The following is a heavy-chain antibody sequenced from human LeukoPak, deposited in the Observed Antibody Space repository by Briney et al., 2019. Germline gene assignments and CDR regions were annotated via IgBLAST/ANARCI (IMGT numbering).Heavy chain of an antibody. D-gene: IGHD3-10*01. CDR2: IYGSGST. CDR1: GGSFSGYY. CDR3: ARDSGTTGEVKFDP. J-gene: IGHJ5*02. Sequence: PSETLSLTCAVYGGSFSGYYWSWIRQPPGKGLEWIGRIYGSGSTDYNPSLNSRVTMSIDTSKNQFSLNLISVTAADTAVYYCARDSGTTGEVKFDPWGQGTLVTVSS. V-gene: IGHV4-4*07.